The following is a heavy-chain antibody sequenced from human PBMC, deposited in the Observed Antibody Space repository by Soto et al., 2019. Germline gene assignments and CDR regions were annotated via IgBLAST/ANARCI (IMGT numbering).Heavy chain of an antibody. Sequence: QVQLVQSGAEVKKPGASVKVSCKASGYTFTTYSMQWVRQAPGQGLEWIGWINPGNGDTKYSRKFQGRVTITRDTSASTTYMELSSLRSEDTAVYYCAKGGYFSDTSCLSWFDPWGQGILVTVSS. CDR1: GYTFTTYS. CDR3: AKGGYFSDTSCLSWFDP. D-gene: IGHD2-2*01. J-gene: IGHJ5*02. V-gene: IGHV1-3*01. CDR2: INPGNGDT.